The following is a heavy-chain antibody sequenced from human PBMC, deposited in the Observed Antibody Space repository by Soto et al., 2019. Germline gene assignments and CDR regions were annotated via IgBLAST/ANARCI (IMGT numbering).Heavy chain of an antibody. Sequence: GGSLRLSCAASGFTFSGYWMSWVRQAPGKGLECVANIKKDGSAEYYVDSVKGRFTISRDNAKNSLYLQMNSLRAEDTALYYYARGTGWNYAGIFDYWGQGALVTVSS. D-gene: IGHD1-7*01. J-gene: IGHJ4*02. CDR3: ARGTGWNYAGIFDY. CDR1: GFTFSGYW. CDR2: IKKDGSAE. V-gene: IGHV3-7*01.